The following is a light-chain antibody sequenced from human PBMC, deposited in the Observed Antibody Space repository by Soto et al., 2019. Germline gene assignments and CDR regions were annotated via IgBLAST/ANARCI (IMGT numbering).Light chain of an antibody. CDR3: QQYGDMWT. CDR1: QSVLNSSNNKNY. V-gene: IGKV4-1*01. Sequence: DIVMTQSPDSLAVSLGERATINCKSSQSVLNSSNNKNYLAWYQQKPGQPPRLLIYWASTRESGVPDRFSGSGSGTDFTLTINRLEPEDFAVYFCQQYGDMWTFGQGTKVDIK. J-gene: IGKJ1*01. CDR2: WAS.